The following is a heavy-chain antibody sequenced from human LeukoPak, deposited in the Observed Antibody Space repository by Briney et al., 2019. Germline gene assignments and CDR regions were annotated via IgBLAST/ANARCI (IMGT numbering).Heavy chain of an antibody. D-gene: IGHD4-23*01. CDR3: ARVAVAQYYFDY. V-gene: IGHV1-18*01. J-gene: IGHJ4*02. CDR2: ISAYNGST. CDR1: GYTFTNYG. Sequence: ASVKVSCKASGYTFTNYGINWVRQAPGQGLEWMGYISAYNGSTNYAQKFQGRVTMTTDTSTNTVYVELRSLRSDDTAVYYCARVAVAQYYFDYWCQGTLVTVSS.